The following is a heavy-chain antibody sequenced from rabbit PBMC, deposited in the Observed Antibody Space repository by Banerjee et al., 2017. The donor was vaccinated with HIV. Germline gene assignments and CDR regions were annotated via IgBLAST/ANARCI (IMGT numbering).Heavy chain of an antibody. CDR2: IDAGSSGST. CDR1: GFSFSSTYD. Sequence: QEQLVESGGGLVQPEGSLTLTCTASGFSFSSTYDMCWVRQAPGKGLEWIACIDAGSSGSTYYASWAKGRFTISKTSSTTVTLQMTSLTAADTATYFCTRDISGGGAAPIRGFSLWGQGTLVTVS. D-gene: IGHD1-1*01. CDR3: TRDISGGGAAPIRGFSL. J-gene: IGHJ4*01. V-gene: IGHV1S45*01.